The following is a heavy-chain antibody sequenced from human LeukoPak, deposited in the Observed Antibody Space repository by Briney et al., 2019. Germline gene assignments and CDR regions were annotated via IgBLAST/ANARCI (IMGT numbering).Heavy chain of an antibody. J-gene: IGHJ5*02. Sequence: SETLSLTCTVSGGSISSSSYYWGWIRQPPGKGLEWIGYIYYSGSTNYNPSLKSRVTISVDTSKNQFSLKLSSVTAADTAVYYCARQSLSYDSSGYYFPSWGQGTLDTVSS. CDR2: IYYSGST. CDR1: GGSISSSSYY. D-gene: IGHD3-22*01. V-gene: IGHV4-61*05. CDR3: ARQSLSYDSSGYYFPS.